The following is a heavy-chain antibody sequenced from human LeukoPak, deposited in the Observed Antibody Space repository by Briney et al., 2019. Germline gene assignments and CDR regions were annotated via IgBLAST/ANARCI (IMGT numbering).Heavy chain of an antibody. J-gene: IGHJ6*03. Sequence: SETLSLTCAVYVGSFSGYYWSWIRQPPGKGLEWIGEIHHSGSTNYNPSLKSRVTISVDTSKNQFSLKLSSVTAADTAVYYCARLPLGYCSSTSCSHYYYYMDVWGKGTTVTVSS. CDR3: ARLPLGYCSSTSCSHYYYYMDV. V-gene: IGHV4-34*01. D-gene: IGHD2-2*01. CDR1: VGSFSGYY. CDR2: IHHSGST.